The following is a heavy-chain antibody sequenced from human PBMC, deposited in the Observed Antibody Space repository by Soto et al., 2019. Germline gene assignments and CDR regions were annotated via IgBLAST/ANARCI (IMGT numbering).Heavy chain of an antibody. CDR3: TRHGKGYCSGGSCSYYYYGMDV. CDR1: GFTFSGSA. Sequence: GSLRLSCAASGFTFSGSAMHWVRQASGKGLEWVGRIRSKANSYATAYAASVKGRFTISRDDSKNTAYLQMNSLKTEDTAVYYCTRHGKGYCSGGSCSYYYYGMDVWGQGTTVTVSS. V-gene: IGHV3-73*01. D-gene: IGHD2-15*01. J-gene: IGHJ6*02. CDR2: IRSKANSYAT.